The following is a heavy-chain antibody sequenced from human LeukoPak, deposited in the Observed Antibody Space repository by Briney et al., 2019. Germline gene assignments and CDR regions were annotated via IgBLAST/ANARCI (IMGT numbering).Heavy chain of an antibody. CDR3: ARVGGDGYSFFDY. Sequence: SETLSLTCTVSGGSISSYYWSWIRQPPGKGLEWIGYIYYSGSTNYNPSLKSRVTISVDTSKNQFSLKLSFVTAADTAVYYCARVGGDGYSFFDYWGQGTLVTVSS. J-gene: IGHJ4*02. CDR2: IYYSGST. CDR1: GGSISSYY. V-gene: IGHV4-59*01. D-gene: IGHD5-24*01.